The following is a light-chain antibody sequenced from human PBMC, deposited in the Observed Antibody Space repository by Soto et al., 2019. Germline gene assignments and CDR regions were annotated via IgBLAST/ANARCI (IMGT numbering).Light chain of an antibody. J-gene: IGKJ4*01. CDR2: WAS. CDR1: QSVLYSSTNNNY. CDR3: QQYYSIPPS. V-gene: IGKV4-1*01. Sequence: DIVMTQSPDPLAVSLGERATINCKSSQSVLYSSTNNNYLAWHQQKPGQPPKLLIYWASTRESGVPDRFSGSGSGTDFTLTISSLQAEDVAVYYCQQYYSIPPSFGGGTKVEIK.